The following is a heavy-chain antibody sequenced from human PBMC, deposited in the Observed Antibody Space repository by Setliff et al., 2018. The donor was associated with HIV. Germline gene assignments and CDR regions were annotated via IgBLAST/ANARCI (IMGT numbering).Heavy chain of an antibody. D-gene: IGHD1-26*01. V-gene: IGHV4-61*02. J-gene: IGHJ3*02. CDR1: GDSISSGSYY. Sequence: PSETLSLTCTVSGDSISSGSYYWNWIRQPAGKGLEWIGRIYTSGTTNYNPSLKSRVTISADTSRNQFSLKLSSVTAADTAFYYCANSRSYYAGFEAFDIWGLGTMVTVSS. CDR2: IYTSGTT. CDR3: ANSRSYYAGFEAFDI.